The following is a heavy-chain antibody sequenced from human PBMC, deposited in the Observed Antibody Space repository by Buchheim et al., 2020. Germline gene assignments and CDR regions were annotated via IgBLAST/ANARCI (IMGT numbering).Heavy chain of an antibody. CDR2: ISYDGNTK. V-gene: IGHV3-30*18. CDR1: GFTFSGYG. CDR3: ANTAPRGSDSSGSLLDS. Sequence: QVLLVESGGGVVQPGRSLRLSCAASGFTFSGYGMHWVRRAPGKGLEWVALISYDGNTKYYADSVKGRFTVSRDNSKNTLYLQMNSLRPDDTAMYYCANTAPRGSDSSGSLLDSWGQGTL. D-gene: IGHD6-19*01. J-gene: IGHJ4*02.